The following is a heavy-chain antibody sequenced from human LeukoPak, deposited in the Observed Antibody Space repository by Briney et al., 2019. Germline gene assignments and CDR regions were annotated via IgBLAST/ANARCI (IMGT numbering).Heavy chain of an antibody. CDR2: IKQDGSEK. Sequence: GGSLRLSCAASGFTFDDYGMSWVRQAPGKGLEWVANIKQDGSEKYYVDSVKGRFTISRDNAKNSLYLQMNSLRAEDTAVYYCARDLSGLRVTIFGVVPSIGACMDVWGQGTTVTVSS. J-gene: IGHJ6*02. CDR1: GFTFDDYG. D-gene: IGHD3-3*01. V-gene: IGHV3-7*01. CDR3: ARDLSGLRVTIFGVVPSIGACMDV.